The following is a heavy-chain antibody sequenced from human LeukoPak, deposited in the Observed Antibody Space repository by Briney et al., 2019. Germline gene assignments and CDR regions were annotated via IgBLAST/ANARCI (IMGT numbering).Heavy chain of an antibody. D-gene: IGHD4-23*01. CDR2: VNYSGST. J-gene: IGHJ4*02. CDR3: ARGREVTRDFDY. V-gene: IGHV4-34*01. Sequence: SETLSLTCVVYGGSFSGYYWSWIRQSPGKGLEWIGDVNYSGSTRYNPSLESRVTISVDTSKSQFSLKLSSVTAADTSVYYCARGREVTRDFDYWGQGTLVSVSS. CDR1: GGSFSGYY.